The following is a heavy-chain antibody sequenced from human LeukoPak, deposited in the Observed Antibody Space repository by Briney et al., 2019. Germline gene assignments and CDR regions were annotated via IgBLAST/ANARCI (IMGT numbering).Heavy chain of an antibody. CDR3: TRDSPESSWYFDL. Sequence: SQTLSLTCDITGDSVSSDSAAWNWIRQSPSRGLEWLGRTYYRSKWYYGYAESVKSRITINPDTSKNQFSLHLNSVTPEDTAVYYCTRDSPESSWYFDLWGRGTLVTVS. V-gene: IGHV6-1*01. CDR1: GDSVSSDSAA. CDR2: TYYRSKWYY. D-gene: IGHD1-14*01. J-gene: IGHJ2*01.